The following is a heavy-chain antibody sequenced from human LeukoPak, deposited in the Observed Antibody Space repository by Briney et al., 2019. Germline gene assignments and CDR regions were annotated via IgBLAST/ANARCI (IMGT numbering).Heavy chain of an antibody. D-gene: IGHD4-23*01. J-gene: IGHJ3*02. V-gene: IGHV3-9*03. CDR1: GFTFDDYA. CDR3: AKDSDLDYGGNSGAFDI. CDR2: ISWNSGSI. Sequence: GGSLRLSCAASGFTFDDYAMHWVRQAPGKGLEWVSGISWNSGSIGYADSVKGRFTISRDNAKNSLYLQMNSLRAEDMALYYCAKDSDLDYGGNSGAFDIWGQGTMVTVSS.